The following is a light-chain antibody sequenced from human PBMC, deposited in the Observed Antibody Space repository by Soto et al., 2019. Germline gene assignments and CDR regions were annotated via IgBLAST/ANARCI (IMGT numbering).Light chain of an antibody. CDR3: QQYNNWPSLFT. J-gene: IGKJ3*01. V-gene: IGKV3-15*01. Sequence: EIVMTQSPATLSVSPGERATLSCRASQSVSSNLAWYQQKPGQAPRLLIYGASTRATGIPARFSGSGSGTEFTLTISSLQSEDFAVYYCQQYNNWPSLFTFGPGTQVDIK. CDR2: GAS. CDR1: QSVSSN.